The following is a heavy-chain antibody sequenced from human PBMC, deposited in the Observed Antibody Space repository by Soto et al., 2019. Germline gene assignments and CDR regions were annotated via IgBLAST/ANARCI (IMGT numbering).Heavy chain of an antibody. D-gene: IGHD3-22*01. Sequence: QVQLVQSGAEVKKPGSSVKVSCKASGGSFSSYAISWVRQAPGQGLEWMGGIIPIFGTANYAQKFQGRVTITVDESTSTAYMELSSLRSEDTAVYYCARDMAVSTMTSRAFDMWGQGTMVTVSS. J-gene: IGHJ3*02. CDR3: ARDMAVSTMTSRAFDM. V-gene: IGHV1-69*12. CDR1: GGSFSSYA. CDR2: IIPIFGTA.